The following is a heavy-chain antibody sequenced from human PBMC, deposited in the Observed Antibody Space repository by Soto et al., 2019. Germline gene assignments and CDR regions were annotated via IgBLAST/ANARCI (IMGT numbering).Heavy chain of an antibody. D-gene: IGHD6-13*01. CDR3: AKDSNPSSSSWCYFDY. V-gene: IGHV3-23*01. CDR1: GFTFSTYA. Sequence: EVQLLESGGGLVQPGGSLRLSCAASGFTFSTYAMSWVRQAPGKGLEWVSTISSSGGSTYYADSVKGRFTIYRDSSKNTLYLQMNGLRAEDTAVYYCAKDSNPSSSSWCYFDYWGQGTLVTVSS. CDR2: ISSSGGST. J-gene: IGHJ4*02.